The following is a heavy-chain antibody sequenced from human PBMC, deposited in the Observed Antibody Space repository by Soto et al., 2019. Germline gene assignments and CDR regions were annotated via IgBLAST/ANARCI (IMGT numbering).Heavy chain of an antibody. CDR3: ARRAVGAYYMDV. J-gene: IGHJ6*03. V-gene: IGHV3-48*04. D-gene: IGHD3-10*01. Sequence: PGGSLRLSCAASGFTFSSYSMNWVRQAPGKGLEWVSSISSSSSTIYYADSVKGRFTISRDNAKNSLYLQMNSLRAEDTAVYYGARRAVGAYYMDVWGKGTTVTVSS. CDR1: GFTFSSYS. CDR2: ISSSSSTI.